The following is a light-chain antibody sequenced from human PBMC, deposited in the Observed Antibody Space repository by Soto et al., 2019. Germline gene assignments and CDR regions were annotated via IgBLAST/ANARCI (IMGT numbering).Light chain of an antibody. V-gene: IGLV2-8*01. Sequence: QSVLTQPPSASGSPGQSVTISCTGTSSDVGGYNYVSWYQQHPGKAPKVMMYEVSKRPSGVPDRFSGSKSGNSASLTVSGLQAEDEADYYCAAWDDSLSAVVFGGGTKLTVL. J-gene: IGLJ2*01. CDR2: EVS. CDR3: AAWDDSLSAVV. CDR1: SSDVGGYNY.